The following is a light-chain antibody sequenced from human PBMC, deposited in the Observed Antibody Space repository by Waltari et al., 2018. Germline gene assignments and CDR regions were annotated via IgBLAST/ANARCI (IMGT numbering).Light chain of an antibody. CDR2: KDS. Sequence: SFELRHPSSMSVSPGHTSSNTCSGNTLPKQYVYGYQQKPGQAPVLIMYKDSERPSGIPERFSGSSSGTTVTLTISGVQAEDEADYYCQSADSSGTPVIFGGGTKLTVL. CDR3: QSADSSGTPVI. V-gene: IGLV3-25*03. J-gene: IGLJ2*01. CDR1: TLPKQY.